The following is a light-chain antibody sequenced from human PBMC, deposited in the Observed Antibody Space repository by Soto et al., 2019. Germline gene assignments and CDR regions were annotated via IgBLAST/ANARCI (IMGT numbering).Light chain of an antibody. CDR3: QQRNDWPRNS. CDR2: GAS. V-gene: IGKV3-11*01. Sequence: EIVLTQSPDTFSLSPGERATLSCRASQSIANYVAWYHQRPGQAPRLVIYGASNRATDIPARFSGSGSGTDFTLTISSVEAEDFGVYYCQQRNDWPRNSFGQGTRLEIK. CDR1: QSIANY. J-gene: IGKJ5*01.